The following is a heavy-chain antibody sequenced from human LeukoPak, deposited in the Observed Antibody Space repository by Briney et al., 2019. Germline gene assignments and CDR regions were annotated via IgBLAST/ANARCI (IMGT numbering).Heavy chain of an antibody. Sequence: SETLSLTCAVYGGSFSGYYWSWIRQPPGKGLEWIGEINHSGSTNYNPSLKSRVTISVDTSKNQFSLKLNSVTAADTAVYYCARATHYSNYRHHYYYMDVWGKGTTVTVSS. CDR1: GGSFSGYY. J-gene: IGHJ6*03. V-gene: IGHV4-34*01. CDR3: ARATHYSNYRHHYYYMDV. D-gene: IGHD4-11*01. CDR2: INHSGST.